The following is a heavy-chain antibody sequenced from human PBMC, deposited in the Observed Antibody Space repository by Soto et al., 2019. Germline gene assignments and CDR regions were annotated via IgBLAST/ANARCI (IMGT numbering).Heavy chain of an antibody. CDR1: GGSISSGSYY. D-gene: IGHD3-10*01. V-gene: IGHV4-30-4*01. Sequence: QVQLQESGPGLVKPSQTLSLTCTVSGGSISSGSYYWSWIRQPPGKGLEWIGYIHSGGSTFYNPSLQSRFSISLDTSKNQFSLKLRSVRAADTAFYFCAREGDAFGAPFDNWGQGTLVTVSS. CDR2: IHSGGST. CDR3: AREGDAFGAPFDN. J-gene: IGHJ4*02.